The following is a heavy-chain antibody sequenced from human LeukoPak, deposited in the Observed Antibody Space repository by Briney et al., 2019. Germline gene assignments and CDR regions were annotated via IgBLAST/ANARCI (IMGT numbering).Heavy chain of an antibody. CDR1: GYTFTGYY. Sequence: GASVKVSCKASGYTFTGYYMHWVRQAPGQGLEWMGWINPNSGGTNYAQKFQGRVTMTRDTSISTAYMELSRLRSDGTAVYYCASLGAPFEEGGYYFDYWGQGTLVTVSS. CDR2: INPNSGGT. D-gene: IGHD3-22*01. J-gene: IGHJ4*02. CDR3: ASLGAPFEEGGYYFDY. V-gene: IGHV1-2*02.